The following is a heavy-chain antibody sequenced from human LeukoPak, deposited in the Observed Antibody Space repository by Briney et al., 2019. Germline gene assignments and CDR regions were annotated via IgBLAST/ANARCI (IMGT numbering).Heavy chain of an antibody. CDR2: IRPSSGRA. CDR1: GYIFANHY. CDR3: AREPPESYYFDY. D-gene: IGHD2/OR15-2a*01. Sequence: GASVKVSCKPSGYIFANHYIHWVRQAPGQGPEWMGIIRPSSGRADYTQKFQGRVTMTRDMSTSTVYMELTTLGSDDTAVYYCAREPPESYYFDYWGQGTLVTVSS. J-gene: IGHJ4*02. V-gene: IGHV1-46*01.